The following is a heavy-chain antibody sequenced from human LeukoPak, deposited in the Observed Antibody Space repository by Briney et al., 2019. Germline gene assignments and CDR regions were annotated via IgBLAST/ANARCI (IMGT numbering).Heavy chain of an antibody. J-gene: IGHJ4*02. CDR3: ARGLINSGYDY. CDR1: GFTFSSYC. Sequence: GSLRLSCAASGFTFSSYCMKWVRQAPGEGLEWVSSISSSSSYIYYADSVKGRFTISRDNAKNSLYLQMNSLRAEDTAVYYCARGLINSGYDYWGQGTLVTVSS. CDR2: ISSSSSYI. V-gene: IGHV3-21*01. D-gene: IGHD5-12*01.